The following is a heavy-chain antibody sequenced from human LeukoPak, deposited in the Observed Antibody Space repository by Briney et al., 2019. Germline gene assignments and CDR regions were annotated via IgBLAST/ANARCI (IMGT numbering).Heavy chain of an antibody. CDR2: INHSGST. V-gene: IGHV4-34*01. Sequence: SETLSLTCAVYGGSFSGYYWSWIRQPPGKGLEWIGEINHSGSTNYNPSLKSRVTISVDTSKNQFSLKLSSVTAADTAVYYCARDPGGSYYYGSGSYYSSGELDYWGQGTLVTVSS. D-gene: IGHD3-10*01. CDR1: GGSFSGYY. CDR3: ARDPGGSYYYGSGSYYSSGELDY. J-gene: IGHJ4*02.